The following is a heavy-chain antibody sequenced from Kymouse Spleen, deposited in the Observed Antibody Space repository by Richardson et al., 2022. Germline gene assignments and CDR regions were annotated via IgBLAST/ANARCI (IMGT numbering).Heavy chain of an antibody. Sequence: QVQLVESGGGVVQPGRSLRLSCAASGFTFSSYGMHWVRQAPGKGLEWVAVISYDGSNKYYADSVKGRFTISRDNSKNTLYLQMNSLRAEDTAVYYCAKDQGIAARPLFDYWGQGTLVTVSS. CDR3: AKDQGIAARPLFDY. V-gene: IGHV3-30*18. CDR1: GFTFSSYG. J-gene: IGHJ4*02. CDR2: ISYDGSNK. D-gene: IGHD6-6*01.